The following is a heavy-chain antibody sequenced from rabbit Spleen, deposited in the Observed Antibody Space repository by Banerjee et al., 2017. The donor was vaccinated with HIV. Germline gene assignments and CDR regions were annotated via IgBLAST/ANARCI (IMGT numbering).Heavy chain of an antibody. V-gene: IGHV1S8*01. CDR3: VRARPYPFVL. CDR2: IDPIFGVS. D-gene: IGHD1-1*01. CDR1: GFDISKYG. Sequence: QEQLVESGGGLVQPGGSQKLSCTVSGFDISKYGVTWVRQAPGKGLEWIGYIDPIFGVSYYATWVNGRFTISSHDAQNTLYLQLNSLTVADTATYFCVRARPYPFVLWGQGTLVTVS. J-gene: IGHJ3*01.